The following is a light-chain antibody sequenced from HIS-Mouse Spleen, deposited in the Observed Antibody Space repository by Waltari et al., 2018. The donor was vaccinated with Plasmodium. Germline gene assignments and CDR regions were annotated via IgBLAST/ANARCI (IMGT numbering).Light chain of an antibody. CDR2: DDS. CDR3: QVWDSSWV. J-gene: IGLJ3*02. CDR1: NIGSKS. Sequence: SYVLTQPPSVSVAPGQTARITCGGNNIGSKSVHWYQQKPGQAPVLVVYDDSDRPSGIPGRFSGSNAGNTATLTISRVEAGDEVDYYCQVWDSSWVFGGGTKLTVL. V-gene: IGLV3-21*02.